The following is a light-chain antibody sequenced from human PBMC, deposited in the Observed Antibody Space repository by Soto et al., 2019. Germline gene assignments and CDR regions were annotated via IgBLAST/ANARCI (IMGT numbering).Light chain of an antibody. CDR1: QSVSSSY. Sequence: EIVLTQSPGTLSLSPGERATLSCRASQSVSSSYLAWYQQKPGQAPRLLIYGASSRATGIPDRFSGSGSGTDFTLTISRLEPEDFAVYYCQQYGSSPVTFGQGPKLEIK. V-gene: IGKV3-20*01. CDR2: GAS. J-gene: IGKJ2*01. CDR3: QQYGSSPVT.